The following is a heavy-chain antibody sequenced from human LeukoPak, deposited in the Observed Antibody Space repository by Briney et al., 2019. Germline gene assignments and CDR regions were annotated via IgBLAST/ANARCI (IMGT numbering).Heavy chain of an antibody. J-gene: IGHJ4*02. CDR3: ARGGGYNAVDF. CDR1: GFTVSNNY. Sequence: PGGSLRLSCAASGFTVSNNYMSWVRQAPGKGLEWVSVIYSGGSTYYADSVKGRFTISRDNAKNSLYLQMNNLRAEDTAVYYCARGGGYNAVDFWGQGTLVTVSS. CDR2: IYSGGST. V-gene: IGHV3-53*01. D-gene: IGHD5-24*01.